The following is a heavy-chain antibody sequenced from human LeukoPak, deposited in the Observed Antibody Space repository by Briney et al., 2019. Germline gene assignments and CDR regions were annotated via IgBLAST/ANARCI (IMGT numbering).Heavy chain of an antibody. CDR1: AFSFSSYW. J-gene: IGHJ3*02. V-gene: IGHV3-7*01. Sequence: GGSLRLSCAASAFSFSSYWMSWVRQAPGKGLEWVANVNQDGSEKYYVDSVKGRFTISRDNAKNSLYLQMNSLRAEDTAVYYCARPVPAAISPDAFDIWGQGQWSPSLQ. CDR3: ARPVPAAISPDAFDI. CDR2: VNQDGSEK. D-gene: IGHD2-2*02.